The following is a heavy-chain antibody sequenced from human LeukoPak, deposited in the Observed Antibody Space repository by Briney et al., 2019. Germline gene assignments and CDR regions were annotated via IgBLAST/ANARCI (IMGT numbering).Heavy chain of an antibody. J-gene: IGHJ4*02. D-gene: IGHD2-15*01. Sequence: GGSLRLSCAASGFTFSSYSMNWVRQAPGKGLEWVSSISSSSSYIYYADSVKGRFTISRDNAKNSLYLQMNSLRAEDTSVYYCARVGRYCSGGSCYSSYYFDYWGQGTLVTVSS. CDR3: ARVGRYCSGGSCYSSYYFDY. CDR1: GFTFSSYS. V-gene: IGHV3-21*01. CDR2: ISSSSSYI.